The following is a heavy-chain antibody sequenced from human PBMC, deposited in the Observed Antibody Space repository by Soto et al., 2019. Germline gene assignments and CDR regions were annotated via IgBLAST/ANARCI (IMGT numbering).Heavy chain of an antibody. Sequence: QVQLQESGPGLVKPSETLSLTCTVSGDSIIPYYWSWIRQPPGKGLEWIGYIYYNGSTNYNPSLKSRVTISVDTSRNQFSLKLNSVTATGTAVYYCAWGRVGELFQPYYFDYWGQGTLVPVSS. CDR2: IYYNGST. CDR3: AWGRVGELFQPYYFDY. J-gene: IGHJ4*02. V-gene: IGHV4-59*08. CDR1: GDSIIPYY. D-gene: IGHD3-10*01.